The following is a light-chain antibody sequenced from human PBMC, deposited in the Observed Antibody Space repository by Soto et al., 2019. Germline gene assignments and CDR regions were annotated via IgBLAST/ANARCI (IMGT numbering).Light chain of an antibody. CDR1: QSISSY. J-gene: IGKJ1*01. Sequence: DIQMTQSPSSLSASVGDSVTITCRASQSISSYLSWYQQKPGKAPNLLIYAASRLQSGVPSRFSGSGSGTDFTLTINSLQPEDFATYYCHQSYSRVTFGQGTKVDIK. CDR2: AAS. CDR3: HQSYSRVT. V-gene: IGKV1-39*01.